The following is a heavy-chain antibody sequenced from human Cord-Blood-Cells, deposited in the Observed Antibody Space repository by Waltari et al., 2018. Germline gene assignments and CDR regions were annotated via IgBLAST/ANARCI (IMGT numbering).Heavy chain of an antibody. D-gene: IGHD6-19*01. J-gene: IGHJ6*02. CDR3: ARGGSVAGNHYYYGMDV. V-gene: IGHV4-34*01. Sequence: QVQLQQWGAGLLKPSETLSLTCAVYGGSFSGYYWSWIRQPPGKGLEWIGEINHSGSTNYNPSLNSRVTISVDTSKNQFSLKLSSVTAADTAVYYCARGGSVAGNHYYYGMDVWGQGTTVTVSS. CDR2: INHSGST. CDR1: GGSFSGYY.